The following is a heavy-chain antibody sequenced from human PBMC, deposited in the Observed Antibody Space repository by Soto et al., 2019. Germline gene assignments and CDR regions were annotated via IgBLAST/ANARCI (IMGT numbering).Heavy chain of an antibody. J-gene: IGHJ5*02. CDR1: GGTLSSYA. Sequence: SVTVSCKASGGTLSSYAISWVRQAPGQGLEWMGGIIPIFGTANYAQKFQGRVTITADESTSTAYMELSSPRVEDTALYYCTKGRYLEWFLSGGGEESWGRGTLVTVSS. V-gene: IGHV1-69*13. CDR2: IIPIFGTA. D-gene: IGHD3-3*01. CDR3: TKGRYLEWFLSGGGEES.